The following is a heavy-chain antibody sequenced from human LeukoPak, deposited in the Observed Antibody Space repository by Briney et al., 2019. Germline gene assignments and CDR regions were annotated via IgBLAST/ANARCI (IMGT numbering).Heavy chain of an antibody. CDR1: GGSFSGYY. J-gene: IGHJ4*02. Sequence: SETLSLTCAVYGGSFSGYYWSWIRQPPGKGLEWIGEINHSGSTNYNPSLKSRVTISVDTSKNQFSLKLSSVTAADTAVYYCARQLADYVVRGVPVDYWGQGTLVTVSS. CDR3: ARQLADYVVRGVPVDY. D-gene: IGHD3-10*01. CDR2: INHSGST. V-gene: IGHV4-34*01.